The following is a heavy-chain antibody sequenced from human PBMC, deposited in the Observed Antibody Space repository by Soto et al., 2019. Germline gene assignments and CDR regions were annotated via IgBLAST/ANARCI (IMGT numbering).Heavy chain of an antibody. CDR1: GFTFNNYG. CDR3: ARRQIPPPTRGAANARGAMDV. V-gene: IGHV3-33*01. CDR2: IWNDGSNS. Sequence: QVQLVESGGGVGQPGRSLRLSCAASGFTFNNYGMHWVRQAPGKGLEWLAVIWNDGSNSSYANSVKGRFTISRDNSKNTLYLQMSSLRAEDTGVYYCARRQIPPPTRGAANARGAMDVWGQGTTVTVSS. D-gene: IGHD6-13*01. J-gene: IGHJ6*02.